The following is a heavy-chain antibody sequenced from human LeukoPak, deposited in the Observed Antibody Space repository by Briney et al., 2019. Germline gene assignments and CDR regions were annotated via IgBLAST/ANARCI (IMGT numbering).Heavy chain of an antibody. D-gene: IGHD6-6*01. CDR1: GGSISSGGYS. CDR2: IYHSGST. V-gene: IGHV4-30-2*01. J-gene: IGHJ6*02. Sequence: SETLSLTCAVSGGSISSGGYSWSWIRQPPGTGLEWIGYIYHSGSTYYNPSLKSRVTISVDRSKNQFSLKLSSVTAADTAVYYCARGPRIATWAYGMDVWGQGTTVTVSS. CDR3: ARGPRIATWAYGMDV.